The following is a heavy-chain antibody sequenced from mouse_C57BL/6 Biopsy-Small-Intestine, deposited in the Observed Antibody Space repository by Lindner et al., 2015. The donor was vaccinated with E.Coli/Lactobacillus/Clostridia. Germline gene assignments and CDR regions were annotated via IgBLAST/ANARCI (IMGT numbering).Heavy chain of an antibody. CDR1: GYTFTDYY. CDR2: INPNNGGT. Sequence: VQLQESGPELVKPGASMKISCKASGYTFTDYYMNWVKQCHGKSLEWIGDINPNNGGTSYNQKFKGKATLTVDKSSSTAYMELRSLTSEDSAVYYCARLGRAHYFDYWGQGTTLTVSS. CDR3: ARLGRAHYFDY. D-gene: IGHD4-1*01. J-gene: IGHJ2*01. V-gene: IGHV1-26*01.